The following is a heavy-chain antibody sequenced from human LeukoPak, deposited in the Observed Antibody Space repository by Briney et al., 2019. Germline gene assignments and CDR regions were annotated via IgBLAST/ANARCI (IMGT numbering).Heavy chain of an antibody. J-gene: IGHJ4*02. CDR3: ARRAGEYSHPYDY. CDR2: IYSGGNT. Sequence: GGSLRLSCTVSGFTVSSSSWSWVRQAPGKGLEWVSFIYSGGNTHYSDSVKGRFTISRDNSKNTLYLQMNSLRAEDTAIYYCARRAGEYSHPYDYWGQGTLVTVSS. V-gene: IGHV3-53*01. D-gene: IGHD2-15*01. CDR1: GFTVSSSS.